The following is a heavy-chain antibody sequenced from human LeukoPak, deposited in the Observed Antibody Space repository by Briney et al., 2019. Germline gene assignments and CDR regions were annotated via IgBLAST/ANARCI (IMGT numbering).Heavy chain of an antibody. CDR3: ARDSSGYSGAYFDY. D-gene: IGHD3-22*01. CDR2: ISSSSSYI. Sequence: GGSLRLSCAASRFTFSSYSMNWVRQAPGKGLEWVSSISSSSSYIYYADSVKGRFTISRDNAKNSLYLQMNSLRAEDTAVYYCARDSSGYSGAYFDYWGQGTLVTVSS. J-gene: IGHJ4*02. CDR1: RFTFSSYS. V-gene: IGHV3-21*01.